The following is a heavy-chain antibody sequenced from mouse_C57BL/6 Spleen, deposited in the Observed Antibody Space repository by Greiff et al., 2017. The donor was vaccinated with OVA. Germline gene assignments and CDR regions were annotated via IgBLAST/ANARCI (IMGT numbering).Heavy chain of an antibody. V-gene: IGHV1-55*01. Sequence: QVQLQQPGAELVKPGASVKMSCKASGYTFTSYWITWVKPRPGQGLEWIGDIYPGSGSPNYNAKFKSKATLTVDTSSSTAYRQLSSLTSEDSAVYYCARSSNDYDRGYWGQGTTLTVSS. J-gene: IGHJ2*01. D-gene: IGHD2-4*01. CDR3: ARSSNDYDRGY. CDR2: IYPGSGSP. CDR1: GYTFTSYW.